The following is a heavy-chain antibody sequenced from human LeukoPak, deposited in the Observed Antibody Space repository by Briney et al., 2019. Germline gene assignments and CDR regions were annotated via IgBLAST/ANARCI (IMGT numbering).Heavy chain of an antibody. CDR3: ARRAAMVRGVIITPFDY. D-gene: IGHD3-10*01. Sequence: SETLSLTCTVSGGSMSTYYWSWIRQPPGKGLEWIGYFFYSGSTNYNPSLNSRVTISLDTSKNQFSLKLSSVTAADTAVYYCARRAAMVRGVIITPFDYWGQGTLVTVSS. CDR1: GGSMSTYY. CDR2: FFYSGST. J-gene: IGHJ4*02. V-gene: IGHV4-59*08.